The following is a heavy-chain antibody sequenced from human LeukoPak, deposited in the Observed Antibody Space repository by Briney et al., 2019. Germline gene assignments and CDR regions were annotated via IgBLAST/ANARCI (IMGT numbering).Heavy chain of an antibody. Sequence: SQTLSLTCTVSGGSISSGGSISSGDYYWSWIRQPAGKGLEWIGRIYTSGSTNYNPSLKSRVTMSVDTSKNQFSLKLSSVTAADTAVYYCARDLYGGSNNWFDPWGQGTLVTVSS. D-gene: IGHD2-8*01. CDR1: GGSISSGGSISSGDYY. CDR3: ARDLYGGSNNWFDP. CDR2: IYTSGST. V-gene: IGHV4-61*02. J-gene: IGHJ5*02.